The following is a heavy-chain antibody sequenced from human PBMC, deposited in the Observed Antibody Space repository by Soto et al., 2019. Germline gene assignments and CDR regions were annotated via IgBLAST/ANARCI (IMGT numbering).Heavy chain of an antibody. CDR2: ISCDGSNK. V-gene: IGHV3-30*18. Sequence: QVQLVESGGGLVQPGRSLRLSCAASGFTFSSYGMHWVRQAPGKGLEWVAVISCDGSNKYYADSVKGRFTISRDNSKNTLYLQMNSLRAEDTAVYYCAKRDIAAAGIDYWGQGNLVTVSS. CDR1: GFTFSSYG. J-gene: IGHJ4*02. D-gene: IGHD6-13*01. CDR3: AKRDIAAAGIDY.